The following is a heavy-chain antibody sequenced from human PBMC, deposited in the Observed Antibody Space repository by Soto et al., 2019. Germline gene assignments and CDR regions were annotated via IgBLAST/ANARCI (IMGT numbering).Heavy chain of an antibody. CDR2: ILPIFGTA. D-gene: IGHD3-10*01. V-gene: IGHV1-69*05. CDR1: GGTFSSYA. CDR3: ARDRGSGSYNWFDP. J-gene: IGHJ5*02. Sequence: QVQLVQSGAEVKKPGSSVKFSCKASGGTFSSYAISWVRQAPGQGLEWMGGILPIFGTANYAQKFQGRVTITSDETTSTAYMKLRSLRSEDTAVYYCARDRGSGSYNWFDPWGQGTLVTVSS.